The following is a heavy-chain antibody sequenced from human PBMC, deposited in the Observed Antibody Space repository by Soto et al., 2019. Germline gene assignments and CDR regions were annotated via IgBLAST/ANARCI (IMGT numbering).Heavy chain of an antibody. V-gene: IGHV4-61*01. CDR3: ASYDILTGYLDY. D-gene: IGHD3-9*01. Sequence: SETLSLTCTVSGGSVSSGSYYWSWIRQPPGKGLEWIGYIYYSGSTNYNPSLKSRVTISVDTSKNQFSLKLSSVTAADTAVYYCASYDILTGYLDYWGQGTLVTVSS. J-gene: IGHJ4*02. CDR2: IYYSGST. CDR1: GGSVSSGSYY.